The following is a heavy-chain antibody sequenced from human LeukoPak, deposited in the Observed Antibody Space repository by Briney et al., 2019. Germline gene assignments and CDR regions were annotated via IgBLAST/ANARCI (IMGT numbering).Heavy chain of an antibody. CDR2: INPNSGGT. D-gene: IGHD6-6*01. CDR3: ARDKRIAARRTDAFDI. J-gene: IGHJ3*02. Sequence: GASVKVSCKASGYTFTGYYMHWVRQAPGRGLEWMGWINPNSGGTNYAQKFQGRVTMTRDTSISTAYMELSRLRSDDTAVYYCARDKRIAARRTDAFDIWGQGTMVTVSS. CDR1: GYTFTGYY. V-gene: IGHV1-2*02.